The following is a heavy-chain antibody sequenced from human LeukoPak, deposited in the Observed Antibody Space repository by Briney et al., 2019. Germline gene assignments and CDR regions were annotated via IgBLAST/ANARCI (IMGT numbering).Heavy chain of an antibody. CDR3: ARVAVAANAGAFDI. CDR1: GFTFSSYW. CDR2: IASDGSST. V-gene: IGHV3-74*01. J-gene: IGHJ3*02. D-gene: IGHD2-15*01. Sequence: GGSLRLSCAASGFTFSSYWMNWVRQAPGKGLVWVSRIASDGSSTTYADSVKGRFSISRDNAKNTLYQQMNSLRVEDTAVYYCARVAVAANAGAFDIWGQGTMVTVSS.